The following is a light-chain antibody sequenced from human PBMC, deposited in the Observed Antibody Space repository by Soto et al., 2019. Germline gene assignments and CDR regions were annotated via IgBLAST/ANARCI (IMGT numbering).Light chain of an antibody. V-gene: IGKV3-11*01. CDR1: QSVSSY. CDR3: QQRSNWSYT. Sequence: EIVLTQSPATLSLSPGERATLSCRASQSVSSYLAWYQQKPGQAPRLLIYDASNRATGIPARFSGSGSGTDFTLTISSREPEDFAVYYCQQRSNWSYTFGQGTKLEIK. CDR2: DAS. J-gene: IGKJ2*01.